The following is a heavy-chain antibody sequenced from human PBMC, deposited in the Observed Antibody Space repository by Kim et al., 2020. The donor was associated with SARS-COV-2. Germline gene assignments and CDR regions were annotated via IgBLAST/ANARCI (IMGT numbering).Heavy chain of an antibody. CDR3: VREAGLVVEPAAMFDY. V-gene: IGHV3-72*01. Sequence: SVKGRFTISSDALKNSLYLQMNSLKTEDTAVYYCVREAGLVVEPAAMFDYWGQGTLVTVSS. J-gene: IGHJ4*02. D-gene: IGHD2-2*01.